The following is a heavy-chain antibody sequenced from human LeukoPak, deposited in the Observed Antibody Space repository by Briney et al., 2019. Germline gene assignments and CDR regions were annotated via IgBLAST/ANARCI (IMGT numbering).Heavy chain of an antibody. CDR1: GYTFTSYG. Sequence: ASVKVSCKASGYTFTSYGISWVRQAPGQGLEWMGWISAYNGNTNYAQKLQGRVTMTTDTSTSTAYMELRSLRSDDTAVYYCARERSYDYVWGSYRLWDYWGQGTLVTVSP. V-gene: IGHV1-18*01. J-gene: IGHJ4*02. D-gene: IGHD3-16*02. CDR2: ISAYNGNT. CDR3: ARERSYDYVWGSYRLWDY.